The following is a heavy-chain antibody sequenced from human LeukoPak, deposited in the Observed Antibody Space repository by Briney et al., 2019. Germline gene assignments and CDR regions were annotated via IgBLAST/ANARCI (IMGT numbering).Heavy chain of an antibody. CDR3: ARGPYMVRGVISPYFDY. D-gene: IGHD3-10*01. J-gene: IGHJ4*01. CDR2: ISSSSSYI. V-gene: IGHV3-21*01. CDR1: GFTFSSYS. Sequence: KPGGSLRLSCAASGFTFSSYSMNWVRQAPGKGLEWVSSISSSSSYIYYADSVKGRFTISRDNAKNSLYLQMNSLRAEDTAVYYCARGPYMVRGVISPYFDYWGQEPWSPSPQ.